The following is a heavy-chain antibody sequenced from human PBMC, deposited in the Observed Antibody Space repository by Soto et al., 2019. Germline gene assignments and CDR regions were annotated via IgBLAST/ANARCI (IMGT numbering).Heavy chain of an antibody. V-gene: IGHV4-31*03. Sequence: SETLSLTCTVSGGSISSGGYYWSWIRQHPGKGLEWIGYIYSGSTYYNPSLKSRVTISVDTSKNQFSLKLSSVTAADTAVYYCARERYCSSTSCSRAMDVWGQGTTVTVSS. J-gene: IGHJ6*02. CDR3: ARERYCSSTSCSRAMDV. CDR2: IYSGST. CDR1: GGSISSGGYY. D-gene: IGHD2-2*01.